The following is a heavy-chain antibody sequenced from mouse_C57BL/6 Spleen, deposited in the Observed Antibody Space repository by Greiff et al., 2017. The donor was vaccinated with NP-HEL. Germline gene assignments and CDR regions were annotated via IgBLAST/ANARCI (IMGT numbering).Heavy chain of an antibody. CDR3: AKNDDGYYVGGAMDY. D-gene: IGHD2-3*01. CDR1: GFSLTSYG. CDR2: IWRGGST. V-gene: IGHV2-5*01. Sequence: VQLQQSGPGLVQPSQSLSITCTVSGFSLTSYGVHWVRQSPGKGLEWLGVIWRGGSTDYNAAFMSRLSITKDNSKSQVFFKMNSLQADDTAIYYCAKNDDGYYVGGAMDYWGQGTSVTVSS. J-gene: IGHJ4*01.